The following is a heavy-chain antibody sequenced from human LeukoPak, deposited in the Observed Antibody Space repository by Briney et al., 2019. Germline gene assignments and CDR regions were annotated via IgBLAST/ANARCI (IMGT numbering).Heavy chain of an antibody. Sequence: PSETLSLTCIVSGGSISSYYWSWIRQPPGKGLEWIGYIYYSGSTNYNPSLKSRVTISVDTSKNQFSLKLSSVTAADTAVYYCARRTGGHSGNYYVVFDFWGQGTMVTVSS. J-gene: IGHJ3*01. V-gene: IGHV4-59*08. CDR1: GGSISSYY. CDR2: IYYSGST. CDR3: ARRTGGHSGNYYVVFDF. D-gene: IGHD1-26*01.